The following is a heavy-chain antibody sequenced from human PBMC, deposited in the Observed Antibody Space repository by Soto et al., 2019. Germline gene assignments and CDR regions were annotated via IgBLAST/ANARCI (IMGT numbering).Heavy chain of an antibody. CDR3: ARAGITWIDY. CDR1: GYTFTSYY. D-gene: IGHD3-3*01. V-gene: IGHV1-46*01. CDR2: INPSGGST. Sequence: ASVNVSCKSSGYTFTSYYIHWVRQAPGQGLECMGIINPSGGSTSYAQKFQGRVTMTRDTSTSTVYMELSSLRSEDTAVYYCARAGITWIDYWGQGTLVTVSS. J-gene: IGHJ4*02.